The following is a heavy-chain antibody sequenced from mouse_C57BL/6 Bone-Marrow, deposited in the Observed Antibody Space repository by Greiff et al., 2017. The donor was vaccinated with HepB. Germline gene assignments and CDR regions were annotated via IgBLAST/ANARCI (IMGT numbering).Heavy chain of an antibody. D-gene: IGHD2-10*02. J-gene: IGHJ1*03. V-gene: IGHV1-64*01. Sequence: VQLQQPGAELVKPGASVKLSCKASGYTFTSYWMHWVKQRPGQGLEWIGMIHPNSGSTNYNEKFKSKATLTVDKSSNTAYLQLSSLTSEDTAVYYCTPSRGRYFDVWGTGTTVTVSS. CDR3: TPSRGRYFDV. CDR2: IHPNSGST. CDR1: GYTFTSYW.